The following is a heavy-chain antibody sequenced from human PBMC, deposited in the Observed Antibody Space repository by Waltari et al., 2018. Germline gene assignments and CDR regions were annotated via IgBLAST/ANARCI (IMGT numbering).Heavy chain of an antibody. V-gene: IGHV4-39*05. Sequence: QLQLQESGPGLVKPSETPSLPCNVSGESIRNDNYHWAWVRQPPGKGLEWIGSIYYNGNTYYSPSLKSRVTISVDTSKNQFSLRLSSVTAADTAVYYCTTEYSSSSAYWGQGTLVTVSS. J-gene: IGHJ4*02. CDR1: GESIRNDNYH. D-gene: IGHD6-6*01. CDR3: TTEYSSSSAY. CDR2: IYYNGNT.